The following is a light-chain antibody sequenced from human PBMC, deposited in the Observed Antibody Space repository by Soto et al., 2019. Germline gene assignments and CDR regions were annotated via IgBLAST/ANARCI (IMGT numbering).Light chain of an antibody. J-gene: IGLJ2*01. V-gene: IGLV2-8*01. CDR2: EVS. CDR3: SSFSGNNTLV. CDR1: SSDVGGYNA. Sequence: QSALTQPPSASGSPGQSVTLSCTGTSSDVGGYNAFSWYQQHTGTAPKLMISEVSKRPSGVPARFSGSKSGNTASLPVSGLQAEEEADDYCSSFSGNNTLVFGGGTKVTVL.